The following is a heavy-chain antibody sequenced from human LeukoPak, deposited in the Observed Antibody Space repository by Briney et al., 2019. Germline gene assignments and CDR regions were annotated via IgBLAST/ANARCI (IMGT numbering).Heavy chain of an antibody. CDR1: GFTFGPYT. Sequence: GGSLRLSCTASGFTFGPYTMNWVRQAPGKGLEWVSYISSSSDTIYYADSVKGRFTISRDNSKNTLYLQMNSLRAEDTAVYYCAKDGQLLNYWGQGTLVTVSS. D-gene: IGHD2-2*01. V-gene: IGHV3-48*01. CDR2: ISSSSDTI. CDR3: AKDGQLLNY. J-gene: IGHJ4*02.